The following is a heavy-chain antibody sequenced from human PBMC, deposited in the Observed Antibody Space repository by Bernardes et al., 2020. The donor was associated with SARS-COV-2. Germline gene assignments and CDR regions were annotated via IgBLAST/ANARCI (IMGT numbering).Heavy chain of an antibody. V-gene: IGHV1-2*02. CDR1: GYTFSDYF. Sequence: ASEEAACKASGYTFSDYFIHWVRQNPGQRLEWMGWINPNTGGTNYVQKFQGRVTMTRDTSITTAYMELSWLGSDDTAIYYCARTRTTISTTGIPVDYWGQGTLVTVSS. CDR2: INPNTGGT. J-gene: IGHJ4*02. D-gene: IGHD2-21*02. CDR3: ARTRTTISTTGIPVDY.